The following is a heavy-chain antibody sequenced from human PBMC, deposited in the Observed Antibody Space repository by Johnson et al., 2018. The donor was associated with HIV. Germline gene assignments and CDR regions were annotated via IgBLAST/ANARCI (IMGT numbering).Heavy chain of an antibody. V-gene: IGHV3-30*02. CDR1: GFTFSNYG. CDR2: IRYDGSNK. D-gene: IGHD4-17*01. J-gene: IGHJ3*02. Sequence: QVYLVESGGGVVQPGGSLRLSCEVSGFTFSNYGMHWVRQAPDKGLEWVAFIRYDGSNKYYADSVKGRFTISRDNSKNSLYLQMNSLRAEDTAVYYCARDLRGAFDIWGQGTMVTVSS. CDR3: ARDLRGAFDI.